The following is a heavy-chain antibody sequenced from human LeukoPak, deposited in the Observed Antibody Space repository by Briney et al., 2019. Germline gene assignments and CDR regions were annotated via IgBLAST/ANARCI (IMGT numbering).Heavy chain of an antibody. J-gene: IGHJ4*02. Sequence: ASVKVSCKASGYTFTGYYMHWVRQAPGRGHEGMGWINPNSGGTNYAQKFQGRVNMSRDTSISRAYMELSRLRCDDTAVYYCARDRRFLEWLLPLDYWGAGTLGTVSS. D-gene: IGHD3-3*01. V-gene: IGHV1-2*02. CDR2: INPNSGGT. CDR3: ARDRRFLEWLLPLDY. CDR1: GYTFTGYY.